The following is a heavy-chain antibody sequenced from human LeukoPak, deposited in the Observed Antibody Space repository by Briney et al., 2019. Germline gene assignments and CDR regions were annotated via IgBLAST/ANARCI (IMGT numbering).Heavy chain of an antibody. CDR1: GYTFTSYC. CDR3: ARDPPLYSGYDYSSSRGGKFFDY. Sequence: ASVKVSCKASGYTFTSYCISWVRQAPGQGLEWMGWISAYNDNTNYAQKLQGRVTMTTDTSTSTAYMELRSLRSDDTAVYYCARDPPLYSGYDYSSSRGGKFFDYWGQGTLVTVSS. V-gene: IGHV1-18*01. J-gene: IGHJ4*02. CDR2: ISAYNDNT. D-gene: IGHD5-12*01.